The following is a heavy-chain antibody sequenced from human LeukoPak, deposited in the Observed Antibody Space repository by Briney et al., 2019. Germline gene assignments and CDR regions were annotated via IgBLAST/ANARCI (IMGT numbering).Heavy chain of an antibody. Sequence: KPSETLSLTCTVSGGSISSYYWSWIRQPAGKGLEWIGRIYTSGSTNYNPSLKSRVTMSVDTSKNQFSLKLSSVTAADTAVYCCEGSGWHSSAFDIWGQGTMVTVSS. CDR1: GGSISSYY. V-gene: IGHV4-4*07. D-gene: IGHD6-19*01. CDR3: EGSGWHSSAFDI. J-gene: IGHJ3*02. CDR2: IYTSGST.